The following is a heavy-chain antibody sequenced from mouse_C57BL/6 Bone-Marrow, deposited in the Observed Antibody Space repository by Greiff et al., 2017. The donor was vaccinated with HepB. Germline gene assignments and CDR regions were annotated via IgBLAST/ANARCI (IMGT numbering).Heavy chain of an antibody. J-gene: IGHJ2*01. CDR3: ARSGITTVVAPDY. CDR2: INPSNGGT. Sequence: VQLQQSGTELVKPGASVKLSCKASGYTFTSYWMHWVKQRPGQGLEWIGNINPSNGGTNYNEKFKSKATLTVDKSSSTAYMQLSSLTSEDSAVYYCARSGITTVVAPDYWGQGTTLTVSS. D-gene: IGHD1-1*01. CDR1: GYTFTSYW. V-gene: IGHV1-53*01.